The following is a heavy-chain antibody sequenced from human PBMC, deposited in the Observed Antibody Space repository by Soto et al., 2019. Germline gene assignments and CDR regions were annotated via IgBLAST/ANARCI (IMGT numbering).Heavy chain of an antibody. CDR1: GYTFTSYY. Sequence: QVQLVQSGAEVKKPGASVKVSCKASGYTFTSYYMHWVRQAPGQGLEWMGIINPSGGSTSYAQKFQGRVTMTRDTSTSTVYMELSSLRSEDTAVYYCARWPYNWTTDADGMDVWGQGTTVTVSS. J-gene: IGHJ6*02. D-gene: IGHD1-20*01. CDR2: INPSGGST. CDR3: ARWPYNWTTDADGMDV. V-gene: IGHV1-46*01.